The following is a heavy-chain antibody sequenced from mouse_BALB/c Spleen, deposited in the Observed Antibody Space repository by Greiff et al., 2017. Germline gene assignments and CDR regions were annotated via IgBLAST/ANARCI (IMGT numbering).Heavy chain of an antibody. V-gene: IGHV5-4*02. D-gene: IGHD2-2*01. CDR2: ISDGGSYT. CDR1: GFTFSDYY. Sequence: DVMLVESGGGLVKPGGSLKLSCAASGFTFSDYYMYWVSQTPEKRLEWVATISDGGSYTYYPDSVKGRFTISRDNAKNNLYLQMSSLKSEDTAMYYCARGGYYGYDGFAYWGQGTLVTVSA. J-gene: IGHJ3*01. CDR3: ARGGYYGYDGFAY.